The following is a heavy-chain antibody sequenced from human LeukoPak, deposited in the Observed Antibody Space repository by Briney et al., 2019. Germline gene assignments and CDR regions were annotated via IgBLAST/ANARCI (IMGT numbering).Heavy chain of an antibody. D-gene: IGHD3-22*01. Sequence: GESLQISCQGSVYSFTSYWIGWVRQMPGKGLEWMGIIYPGDSDTRYSPSFQGQVTISADKSISTAYLQWSSLKASDTAMYYCARELERDSSGLGYWGQGTLVTVSS. CDR2: IYPGDSDT. V-gene: IGHV5-51*01. CDR3: ARELERDSSGLGY. J-gene: IGHJ4*02. CDR1: VYSFTSYW.